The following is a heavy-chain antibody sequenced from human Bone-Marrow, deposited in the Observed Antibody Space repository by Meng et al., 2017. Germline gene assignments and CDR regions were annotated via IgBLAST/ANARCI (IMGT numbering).Heavy chain of an antibody. D-gene: IGHD6-19*01. CDR1: GFTFSSYA. V-gene: IGHV3-30*04. Sequence: SCAVSGFTFSSYAMHWVRQAPGKGLEGVAVISYYGSNKYYADSVKDRFTISRDNSKNTLYLQMNSLRAEDTAVYYCEREVSVAGLYWGQGTLVTVSS. J-gene: IGHJ4*02. CDR3: EREVSVAGLY. CDR2: ISYYGSNK.